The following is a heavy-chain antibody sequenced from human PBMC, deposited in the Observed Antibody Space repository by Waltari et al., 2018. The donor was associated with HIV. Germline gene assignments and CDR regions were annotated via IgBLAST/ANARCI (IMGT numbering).Heavy chain of an antibody. CDR2: IYYSGST. J-gene: IGHJ3*02. Sequence: QLQLQESGPGLVKPSETLSLTCTVSGGSISSSSYYWGWIRQPPGKGLEWIGSIYYSGSTYYNPSLKSRVTISVDTSKNQFSLKLSSVTAADTAVYYCARGYGYSSSWYYAFDIWGQGTMVTVSS. D-gene: IGHD6-13*01. CDR3: ARGYGYSSSWYYAFDI. CDR1: GGSISSSSYY. V-gene: IGHV4-39*07.